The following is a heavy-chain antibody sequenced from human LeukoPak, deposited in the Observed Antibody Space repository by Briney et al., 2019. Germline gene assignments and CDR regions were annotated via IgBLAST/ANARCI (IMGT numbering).Heavy chain of an antibody. CDR1: DFTFSNAR. D-gene: IGHD6-19*01. J-gene: IGHJ4*02. Sequence: GGSLRLSCEASDFTFSNARMNWVRQAPGKGLEWVGRIKSKTDGGTTDYAAPVKGRFTISRDDSKNTLYLQMNSLKTEDTAVYYCTTSSGWFMFFNYWGQGTLVTVSS. CDR2: IKSKTDGGTT. CDR3: TTSSGWFMFFNY. V-gene: IGHV3-15*07.